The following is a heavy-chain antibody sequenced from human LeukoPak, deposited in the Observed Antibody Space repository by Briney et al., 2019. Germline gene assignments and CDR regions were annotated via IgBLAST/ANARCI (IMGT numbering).Heavy chain of an antibody. V-gene: IGHV4-34*01. D-gene: IGHD3-10*01. Sequence: PSETLSLTCAVYGGSFSGYYWSWIRQPPGKGLDWIGEINHSGSTNYNPSLKSRVTISVDTSKNQFSLKLSSVTAADTAVYYCARDPRRFGELFDYYYYGMDVWGKGTTVTVSS. CDR2: INHSGST. J-gene: IGHJ6*04. CDR3: ARDPRRFGELFDYYYYGMDV. CDR1: GGSFSGYY.